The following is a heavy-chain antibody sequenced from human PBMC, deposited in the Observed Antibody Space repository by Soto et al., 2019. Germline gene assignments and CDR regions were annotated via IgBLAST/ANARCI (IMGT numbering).Heavy chain of an antibody. CDR3: AEDAEHWLVLYYFDY. CDR1: GFTFSSYG. D-gene: IGHD6-19*01. V-gene: IGHV3-30*18. Sequence: SGGSLRLSCAASGFTFSSYGMHWVRQAPGKGLEWVAVISYDGSNKYYADSVKGRFTISRDNSKNTLYLQMNSLRAEDTAVYYCAEDAEHWLVLYYFDYWGKGTLVTVSS. CDR2: ISYDGSNK. J-gene: IGHJ4*02.